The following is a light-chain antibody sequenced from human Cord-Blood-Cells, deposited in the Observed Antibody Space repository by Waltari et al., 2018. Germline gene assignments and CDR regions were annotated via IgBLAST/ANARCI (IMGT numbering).Light chain of an antibody. CDR2: DAS. CDR3: QQRSNWPLT. V-gene: IGKV3-11*01. Sequence: EIVLTQSTATLSFAPGERATLSCRASQSVSSYLAWYQQKPGQAPRLLIYDASNRATGIPARFSGSGSGTDFTLTISSLEPEDFAVYYCQQRSNWPLTFGGGTKVEIK. J-gene: IGKJ4*01. CDR1: QSVSSY.